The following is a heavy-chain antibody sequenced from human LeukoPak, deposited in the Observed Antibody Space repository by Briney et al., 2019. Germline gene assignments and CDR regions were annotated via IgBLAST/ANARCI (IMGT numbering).Heavy chain of an antibody. CDR3: AICSGGSCYPHGMDV. CDR2: INPTSSGT. D-gene: IGHD2-15*01. V-gene: IGHV1-2*02. Sequence: ASVKVSCKASGYTFIDNYMHWVRQAPGQGLEWMGWINPTSSGTNYAQNFQGRVTMTRGTSISTAYMELRRLRSDDTAVYYCAICSGGSCYPHGMDVWGQGTTVTVSS. J-gene: IGHJ6*02. CDR1: GYTFIDNY.